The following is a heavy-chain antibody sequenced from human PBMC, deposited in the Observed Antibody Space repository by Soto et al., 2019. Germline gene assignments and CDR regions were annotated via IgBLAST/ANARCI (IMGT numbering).Heavy chain of an antibody. V-gene: IGHV3-23*01. CDR1: GFTFSTYA. CDR2: ISGSGGST. CDR3: AHPRGFGVFDAYDI. Sequence: GGSLRLSCAASGFTFSTYAMSWVRQAPGKGLVWVSAISGSGGSTFYADSVKGRFTISRDNSMNTLYLQMNSLRTEDTAVYYCAHPRGFGVFDAYDIWGQGTMVTVSS. D-gene: IGHD3-10*01. J-gene: IGHJ3*02.